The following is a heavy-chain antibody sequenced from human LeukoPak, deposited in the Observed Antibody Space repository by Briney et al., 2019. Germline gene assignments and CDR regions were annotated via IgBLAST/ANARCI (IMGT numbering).Heavy chain of an antibody. CDR1: GYSFTSYW. V-gene: IGHV5-51*01. J-gene: IGHJ4*02. CDR3: ARLTPSYYYDSSGYPH. Sequence: GESLKISCKGSGYSFTSYWIGWGRQLPGKGLEWMGIIYPGDSDTRYSPSFHGQVTISAAKSISTAYLQWSSLKASDTAMYYCARLTPSYYYDSSGYPHWGQGTLVTVSS. CDR2: IYPGDSDT. D-gene: IGHD3-22*01.